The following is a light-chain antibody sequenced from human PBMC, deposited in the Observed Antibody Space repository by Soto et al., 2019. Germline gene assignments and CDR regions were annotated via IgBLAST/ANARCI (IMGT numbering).Light chain of an antibody. CDR1: QDIGTT. CDR3: QQYKKWPPCT. CDR2: GAS. J-gene: IGKJ2*02. Sequence: EIVMTQSPTTLSVSPGERATLSCRASQDIGTTLAWYQQKPGQAPRLLIYGASIRATGIPSRFSGSGSGTDFTLTISSLRSEAFAVYYCQQYKKWPPCTFGQGTKLEIK. V-gene: IGKV3D-15*01.